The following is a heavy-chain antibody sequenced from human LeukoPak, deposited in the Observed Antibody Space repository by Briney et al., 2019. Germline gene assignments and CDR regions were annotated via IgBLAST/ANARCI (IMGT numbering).Heavy chain of an antibody. CDR2: IHHSGST. CDR3: ARINGDYLIDY. CDR1: IYFLSSGYY. V-gene: IGHV4-38-2*01. Sequence: SETVSLTCAVSIYFLSSGYYWGWIRQPPGKGLEWIGSIHHSGSTYYNPSLKSRVTISVDTSNNQFSLKLTSVTAADTALYYRARINGDYLIDYWGQGTLVTVSS. J-gene: IGHJ4*02. D-gene: IGHD4-17*01.